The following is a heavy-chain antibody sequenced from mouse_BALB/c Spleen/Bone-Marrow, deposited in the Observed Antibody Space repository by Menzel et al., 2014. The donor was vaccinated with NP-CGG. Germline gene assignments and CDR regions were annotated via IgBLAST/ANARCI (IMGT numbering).Heavy chain of an antibody. CDR2: INPSNGET. CDR1: GYTFTSYY. J-gene: IGHJ3*01. CDR3: TRGLRAWFAY. D-gene: IGHD3-1*01. Sequence: QVQLQQSGAELVKPGASVKLSCKASGYTFTSYYMYWVKQRPGQGLEWIGGINPSNGETNSNEKFKSKATLTVDKSSSTAYMQLSSLTSEDSAVYYCTRGLRAWFAYWGQGTLVTVSA. V-gene: IGHV1S81*02.